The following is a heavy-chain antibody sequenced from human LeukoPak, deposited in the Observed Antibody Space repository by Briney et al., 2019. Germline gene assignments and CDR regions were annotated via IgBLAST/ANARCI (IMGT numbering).Heavy chain of an antibody. Sequence: SGGSLRLSCAASGFTFSSYAMSWVRQAPGKGLEWVSAISGSGGSTYYADSVKGRFTISRDNSKNTLYLQMNSLRVEDTAVYYCVKDEVYLDSGGYPTPDTTLDYWGQGTLVTVSS. CDR2: ISGSGGST. CDR1: GFTFSSYA. CDR3: VKDEVYLDSGGYPTPDTTLDY. D-gene: IGHD3-22*01. J-gene: IGHJ4*02. V-gene: IGHV3-23*01.